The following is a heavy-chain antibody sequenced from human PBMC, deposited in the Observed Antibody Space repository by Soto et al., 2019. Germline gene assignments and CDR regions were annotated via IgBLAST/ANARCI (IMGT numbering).Heavy chain of an antibody. V-gene: IGHV3-48*03. J-gene: IGHJ4*02. D-gene: IGHD2-2*01. CDR3: VRYCSTTLCNGVATRTFDY. CDR1: RFTFSTYE. CDR2: ISTSGSTV. Sequence: EVQLVESGGALVQPGGSLRLACAASRFTFSTYEMNWVRQAPGKGLEWVSYISTSGSTVYYADSVKGRFTISRENTRNCLYLQMNSLRDEETALYYGVRYCSTTLCNGVATRTFDYWGQGTLVTVSS.